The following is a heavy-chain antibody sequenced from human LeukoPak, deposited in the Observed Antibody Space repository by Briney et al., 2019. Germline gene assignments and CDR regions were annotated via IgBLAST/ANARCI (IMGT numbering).Heavy chain of an antibody. J-gene: IGHJ3*02. CDR1: GYTFTTYF. Sequence: ASMKVSRKTSGYTFTTYFIHWVRQAPGQGLEWMGGINPYSGDTKYAQKFQGRVTMTRDTSISTAYMELSRLMSDDTAVYYCARYWAEPAATDDALDIWGQGTMVVVSS. CDR2: INPYSGDT. CDR3: ARYWAEPAATDDALDI. V-gene: IGHV1-2*02. D-gene: IGHD2-15*01.